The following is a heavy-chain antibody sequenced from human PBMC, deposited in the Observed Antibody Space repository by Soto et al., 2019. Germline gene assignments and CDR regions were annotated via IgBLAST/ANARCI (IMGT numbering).Heavy chain of an antibody. CDR1: GGSFSCYY. Sequence: SETLSLTCAVYGGSFSCYYWSWIRQPPGKGLEWIGEINHSGSTNYNPSLKSRVTISVDTSKNQFSLKLSSVTAADTAVYYCAREGLRYFDWLLKSVGYYFDYWGQGTLVTVSS. CDR2: INHSGST. CDR3: AREGLRYFDWLLKSVGYYFDY. D-gene: IGHD3-9*01. J-gene: IGHJ4*02. V-gene: IGHV4-34*01.